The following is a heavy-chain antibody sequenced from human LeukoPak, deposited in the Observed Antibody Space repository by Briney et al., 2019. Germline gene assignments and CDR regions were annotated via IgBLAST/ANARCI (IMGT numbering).Heavy chain of an antibody. D-gene: IGHD3-3*01. CDR2: IKKDGSQQ. V-gene: IGHV3-7*04. CDR3: AGGSGWTTYY. J-gene: IGHJ4*02. CDR1: GFTFSSYW. Sequence: GGSLRPSCAASGFTFSSYWMDWVRQAPGKGLEWVANIKKDGSQQYYVDSVTDRSTVSRDNAKNSLHLQMNSLRVEETAGYCCAGGSGWTTYYWGQGTLVTVSS.